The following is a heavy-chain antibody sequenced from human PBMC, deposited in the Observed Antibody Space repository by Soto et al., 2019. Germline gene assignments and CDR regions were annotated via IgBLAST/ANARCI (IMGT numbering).Heavy chain of an antibody. CDR2: ISRNNGDT. V-gene: IGHV1-2*02. D-gene: IGHD6-13*01. CDR3: ARGGNPAAGYYFDY. J-gene: IGHJ4*02. CDR1: GYTFTGYY. Sequence: GASVKVSCKASGYTFTGYYMHWVRQAPGQGLEWMGWISRNNGDTNYAQKFQGRVTMTRDTSTSTAYMEVRILTSDDTAVFYCARGGNPAAGYYFDYWGQGTLVTVSS.